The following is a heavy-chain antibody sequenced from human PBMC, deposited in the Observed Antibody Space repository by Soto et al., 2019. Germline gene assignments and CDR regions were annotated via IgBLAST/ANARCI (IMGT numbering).Heavy chain of an antibody. Sequence: EVQLLESGGGSAQPGESLRLSCAGSGFTFGTYAMSWVRQAPGKELEWISATSGAGDTTYYADSVNGRFTISRDNSKNTIYLQMSTLRAEDTAVYYCAKDLSPWRGFGLGHWGKGALVTVST. CDR1: GFTFGTYA. CDR3: AKDLSPWRGFGLGH. V-gene: IGHV3-23*01. CDR2: TSGAGDTT. J-gene: IGHJ1*01. D-gene: IGHD3-10*01.